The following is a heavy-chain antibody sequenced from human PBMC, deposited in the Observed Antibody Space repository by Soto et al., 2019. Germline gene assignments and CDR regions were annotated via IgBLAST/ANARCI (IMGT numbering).Heavy chain of an antibody. CDR2: INPNSGGT. J-gene: IGHJ5*02. CDR3: ALDPFPSGWWSKRLWFDP. D-gene: IGHD2-15*01. V-gene: IGHV1-2*04. Sequence: ASVKVSCKASGYTFTGYYMHWVRQAPGQGLEWMGWINPNSGGTNYAQKFQGWVTTTRDTSISTAYMELSRLRSDDTAVYYFALDPFPSGWWSKRLWFDPWGQGTLVTVSS. CDR1: GYTFTGYY.